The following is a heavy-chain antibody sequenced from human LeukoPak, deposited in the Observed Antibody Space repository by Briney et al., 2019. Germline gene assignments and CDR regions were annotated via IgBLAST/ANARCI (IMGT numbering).Heavy chain of an antibody. CDR3: AREHLDYDSSGYHYFDY. J-gene: IGHJ4*02. Sequence: GGSLGLSCAASGFTVSSNYMSWVRQAPGRGLEWVSVIYSSGSTYYADSVKGRFTISRDNSKNTLYLQMNSLRAEDTAVYYCAREHLDYDSSGYHYFDYWGQGTLVTVSS. CDR2: IYSSGST. CDR1: GFTVSSNY. V-gene: IGHV3-66*01. D-gene: IGHD3-22*01.